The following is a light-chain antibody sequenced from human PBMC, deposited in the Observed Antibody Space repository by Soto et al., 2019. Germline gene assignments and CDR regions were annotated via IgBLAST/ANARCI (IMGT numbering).Light chain of an antibody. J-gene: IGKJ5*01. CDR1: QSISSD. V-gene: IGKV3-15*01. CDR2: DAS. Sequence: EIVMTQSPATLSVSPGERATLSCRASQSISSDLAWFQQKPGQAPRLLFYDASTRATGVPARFSGSESGTKFTLTISSLQSEDFAVYYCQQYNDWPPLITFGQGTRLDIK. CDR3: QQYNDWPPLIT.